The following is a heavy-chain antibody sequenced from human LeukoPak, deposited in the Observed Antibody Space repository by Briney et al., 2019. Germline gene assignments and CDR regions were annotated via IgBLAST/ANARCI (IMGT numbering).Heavy chain of an antibody. CDR1: GFTFTGHY. Sequence: GASVKVSCKASGFTFTGHYLHWVRQAPGQGVEWMGWINPKTGATTYAQKSQGRVTMTWDTSITTAYMELRSLRSDDTAVYYCARVQVYYYDSSGYWSDYWGQGTLVTVSS. V-gene: IGHV1-2*02. J-gene: IGHJ4*02. CDR3: ARVQVYYYDSSGYWSDY. CDR2: INPKTGAT. D-gene: IGHD3-22*01.